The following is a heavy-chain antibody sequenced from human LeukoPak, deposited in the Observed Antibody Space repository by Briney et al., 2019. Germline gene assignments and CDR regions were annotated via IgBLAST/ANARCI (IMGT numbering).Heavy chain of an antibody. CDR1: GGSISSGDYY. Sequence: PSETLSLTCTVSGGSISSGDYYWSWIRQPPGKGLEWIGYIYYSGSTYYNPSLKSRVTISVDTSKNQFSLKLYSVTAADTAVYFCARGSSSWWEGPDYWGQGTLVTVSS. CDR3: ARGSSSWWEGPDY. J-gene: IGHJ4*02. V-gene: IGHV4-30-4*08. CDR2: IYYSGST. D-gene: IGHD6-13*01.